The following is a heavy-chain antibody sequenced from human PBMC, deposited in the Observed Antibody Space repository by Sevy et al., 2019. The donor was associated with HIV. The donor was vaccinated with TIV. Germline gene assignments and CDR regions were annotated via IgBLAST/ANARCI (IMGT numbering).Heavy chain of an antibody. D-gene: IGHD3-22*01. CDR3: ARAMIVVALDAFDI. CDR2: ISYDGGNK. J-gene: IGHJ3*02. CDR1: GFTFSSYA. Sequence: GGSLRLSCAASGFTFSSYAMHWVRQAPGKGLEWVAVISYDGGNKYYADSVKGRFTISRDNSKNTLYLQMNSLRAEDTAVYYCARAMIVVALDAFDIWGQGTMVTVSS. V-gene: IGHV3-30*04.